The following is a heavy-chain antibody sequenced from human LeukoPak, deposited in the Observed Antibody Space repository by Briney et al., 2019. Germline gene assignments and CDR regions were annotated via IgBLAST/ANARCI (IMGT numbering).Heavy chain of an antibody. CDR3: ARHYYGSGSYHGFDY. D-gene: IGHD3-10*01. Sequence: ASETLSLTCTVSGYSITSAYYWGWIRQPPGKGLEWIGEINHSGSTNYNPSLKSRVTISVDTSKNQFSLKLSSVTAADTAVYYCARHYYGSGSYHGFDYWGQGTLVTVSS. V-gene: IGHV4-38-2*02. CDR2: INHSGST. CDR1: GYSITSAYY. J-gene: IGHJ4*02.